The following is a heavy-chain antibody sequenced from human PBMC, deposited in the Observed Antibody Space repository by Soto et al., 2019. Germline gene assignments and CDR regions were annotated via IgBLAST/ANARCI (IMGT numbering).Heavy chain of an antibody. CDR3: AKAQGGSYFDY. CDR2: ISSSGGST. V-gene: IGHV3-23*01. CDR1: GFTFSSNA. J-gene: IGHJ4*02. Sequence: PGGSLRLSCAASGFTFSSNAMSWVRQAPGKGLEWVSGISSSGGSTYYADSVKGRFTISRDNSKNMLYLQMNNPRAEDTAVYYCAKAQGGSYFDYWGQGTLVTVST. D-gene: IGHD2-15*01.